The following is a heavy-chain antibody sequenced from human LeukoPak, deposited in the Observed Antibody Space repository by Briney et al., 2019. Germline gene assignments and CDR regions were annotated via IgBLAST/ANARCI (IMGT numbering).Heavy chain of an antibody. CDR1: GYTFTSYY. J-gene: IGHJ4*02. D-gene: IGHD5-18*01. Sequence: ASVKVSCKASGYTFTSYYMHWVRQAPGQGLEWMGIINPSGGSTSYSETFQGRVAMTRDTSTSTVYMELSSLRSEDTAVYYCARGGMGIQLWSFDYWGQGTLVTVSS. CDR2: INPSGGST. V-gene: IGHV1-46*01. CDR3: ARGGMGIQLWSFDY.